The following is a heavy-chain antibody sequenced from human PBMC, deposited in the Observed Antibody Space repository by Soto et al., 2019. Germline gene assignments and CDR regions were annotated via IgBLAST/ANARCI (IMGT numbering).Heavy chain of an antibody. D-gene: IGHD3-3*01. J-gene: IGHJ6*02. Sequence: KPSETLSLTCTVSGGSISSSSYYWGWIRQPPGKGLEWIGSIYYSGSTYYNPSLKSRVTISVDTSKNQFSLKLSSVTAADTAVYYCASNYDFWSGKGYYYGMDVWGQGTTVTVSS. CDR1: GGSISSSSYY. CDR3: ASNYDFWSGKGYYYGMDV. CDR2: IYYSGST. V-gene: IGHV4-39*01.